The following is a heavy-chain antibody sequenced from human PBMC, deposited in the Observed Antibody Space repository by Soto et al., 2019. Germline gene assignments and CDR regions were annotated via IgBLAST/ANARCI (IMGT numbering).Heavy chain of an antibody. CDR2: ISSSGSTI. CDR3: AKGGVLRFLEWLLFPDHFDY. V-gene: IGHV3-11*04. Sequence: GSLRLSCASSGFTFSDYYMSLIRQAPGKGLEWVSYISSSGSTIYYADSVKGRFTISRDNAKNSLYLQMNSLRAEDTAVYYCAKGGVLRFLEWLLFPDHFDYWGQGTLVTVSS. J-gene: IGHJ4*02. D-gene: IGHD3-3*01. CDR1: GFTFSDYY.